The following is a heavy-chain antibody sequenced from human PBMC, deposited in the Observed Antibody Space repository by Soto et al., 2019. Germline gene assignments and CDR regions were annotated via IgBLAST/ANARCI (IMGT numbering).Heavy chain of an antibody. D-gene: IGHD2-15*01. V-gene: IGHV2-5*01. CDR3: ARRGYCAGDSGYSA. Sequence: QITLKESGPTLVKLTQTLTLTCTFSGFSLSTSGVGVGWIRQPPGKALEWLTFIYCNDDTFSSPILRSRLTITNDTDKSTVVLTMTNMDPVDTATYYCARRGYCAGDSGYSAWGQGALVTGSS. J-gene: IGHJ5*02. CDR2: IYCNDDT. CDR1: GFSLSTSGVG.